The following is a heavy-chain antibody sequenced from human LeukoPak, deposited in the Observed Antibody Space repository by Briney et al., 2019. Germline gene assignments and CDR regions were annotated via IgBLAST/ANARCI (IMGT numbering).Heavy chain of an antibody. J-gene: IGHJ5*02. V-gene: IGHV1-18*01. CDR1: GYTFTSYG. Sequence: ASVKVSCKASGYTFTSYGISWVRQAPGQGLEWMGCISAYNGNTNYAQKLQGRVTMTTDTSTSTAYMELRSLRSDDTAVYYCARAGAIAAAGTGPNWFDPWGQGTLVTVSS. CDR3: ARAGAIAAAGTGPNWFDP. CDR2: ISAYNGNT. D-gene: IGHD6-13*01.